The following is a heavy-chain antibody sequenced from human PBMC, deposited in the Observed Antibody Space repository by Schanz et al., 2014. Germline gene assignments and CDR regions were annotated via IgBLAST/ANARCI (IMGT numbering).Heavy chain of an antibody. D-gene: IGHD2-2*01. V-gene: IGHV1-69*04. CDR3: ARDRRRYCSTASCLHDHWFAP. CDR1: GGTFSSFG. J-gene: IGHJ5*02. CDR2: IIPSLGLA. Sequence: QVQLVQSGAEVKKPGSSVKVSCKASGGTFSSFGINWVRQAPGQGLEWMGRIIPSLGLAKYEQKFQDKVTITADTSTTTAYMELSGLRSDDTAVYYCARDRRRYCSTASCLHDHWFAPWGQGTLVIVSS.